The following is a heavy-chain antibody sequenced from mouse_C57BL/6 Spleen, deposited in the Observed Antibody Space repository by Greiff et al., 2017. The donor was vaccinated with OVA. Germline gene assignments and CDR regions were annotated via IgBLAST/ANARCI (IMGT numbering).Heavy chain of an antibody. CDR1: GFTFSSYA. J-gene: IGHJ1*03. V-gene: IGHV5-9-1*02. Sequence: EVKLMESGEGLVKPGGSLKLSCAASGFTFSSYAMSWVRQTPEKRLAWVAYISSGGDYIYYADTVKGRFTISRDNARNTLYLQMSSLKSEDTAMYYCTRSFGYFDVWGTGTTVTVSS. CDR2: ISSGGDYI. CDR3: TRSFGYFDV.